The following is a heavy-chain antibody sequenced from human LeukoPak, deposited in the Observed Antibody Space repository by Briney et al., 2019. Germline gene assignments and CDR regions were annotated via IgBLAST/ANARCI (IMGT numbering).Heavy chain of an antibody. J-gene: IGHJ5*02. CDR1: GYRFSSYG. Sequence: ASVKVSCKCSGYRFSSYGICWVRQAPGQGLEWMGWINPNTGNPTYAQGFTGRFVFSLDTSVSTAYLQISSLKAEDTAVYYCGRAYQPLGGLSFPDQWGQGTLVTVSS. CDR2: INPNTGNP. D-gene: IGHD3-16*02. V-gene: IGHV7-4-1*02. CDR3: GRAYQPLGGLSFPDQ.